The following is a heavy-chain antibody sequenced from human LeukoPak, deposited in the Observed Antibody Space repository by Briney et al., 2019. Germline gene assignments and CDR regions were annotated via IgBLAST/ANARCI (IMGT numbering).Heavy chain of an antibody. V-gene: IGHV1-18*01. CDR2: INTHTGDP. CDR3: ARGPGGCSGGSCYHDY. CDR1: GYTFSTYD. Sequence: ASVKVSCKTSGYTFSTYDISWVRQAPGQGLEWMGWINTHTGDPNYAPNFQGRVTMTTDTSTNAAYMELRSLGSDDTAVYYCARGPGGCSGGSCYHDYWGQGALATVSS. J-gene: IGHJ4*02. D-gene: IGHD2-15*01.